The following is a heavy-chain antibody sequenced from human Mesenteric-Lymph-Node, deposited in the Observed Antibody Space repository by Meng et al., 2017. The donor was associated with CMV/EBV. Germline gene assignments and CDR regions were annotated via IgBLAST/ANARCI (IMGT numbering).Heavy chain of an antibody. Sequence: ASVKVSCKASGYTFTNHYMHWVRQAPGQGLEWMAFINPSDGIARYAQTFQGRVTVTRDTSTSTVYVELSILRSEDTAVYYCARGGHSSGYWGQGTLVTVSS. CDR2: INPSDGIA. V-gene: IGHV1-46*01. D-gene: IGHD6-19*01. CDR1: GYTFTNHY. J-gene: IGHJ4*02. CDR3: ARGGHSSGY.